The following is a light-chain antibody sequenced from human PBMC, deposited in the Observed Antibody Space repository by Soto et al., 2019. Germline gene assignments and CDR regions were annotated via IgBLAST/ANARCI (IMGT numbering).Light chain of an antibody. V-gene: IGLV2-14*03. J-gene: IGLJ2*01. CDR1: SSDVGTYKY. CDR2: DVT. Sequence: QSALTQPASVSASPGQSITISCTGSSSDVGTYKYVSWYQHHPGKAPKLMIYDVTNRPSGVSNRFSGSKSGNTASLIISGLQTEDEADYYCSSYTTSSTLVLGGGTKVTVL. CDR3: SSYTTSSTLV.